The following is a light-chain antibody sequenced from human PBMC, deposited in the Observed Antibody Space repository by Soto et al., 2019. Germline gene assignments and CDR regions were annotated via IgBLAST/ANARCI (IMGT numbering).Light chain of an antibody. Sequence: QSALTQPPSASGSPGQSVTISCTGTSSDVGAYNYVSWYQQHPGKAPKLIIYGVTKRPSGVPDRFSGSKSGNTASLTVSGLQAEDEADYYCSSYAGNNNVVFGGGTKLTVL. V-gene: IGLV2-8*01. J-gene: IGLJ2*01. CDR3: SSYAGNNNVV. CDR2: GVT. CDR1: SSDVGAYNY.